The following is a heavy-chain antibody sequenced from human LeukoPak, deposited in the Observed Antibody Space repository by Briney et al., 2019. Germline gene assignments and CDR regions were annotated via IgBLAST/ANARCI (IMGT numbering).Heavy chain of an antibody. CDR2: IYYSGST. CDR3: ASPRRRGSYPTYFDY. CDR1: GGSISSSSYY. V-gene: IGHV4-39*07. J-gene: IGHJ4*02. D-gene: IGHD1-26*01. Sequence: SETLSLTCTVSGGSISSSSYYWGWIRQPPGKGLEWIGSIYYSGSTYYNPSLKSRVTISVDTSKNQFSLKLSSVTVADTAVYYCASPRRRGSYPTYFDYWGQGTLVTVSS.